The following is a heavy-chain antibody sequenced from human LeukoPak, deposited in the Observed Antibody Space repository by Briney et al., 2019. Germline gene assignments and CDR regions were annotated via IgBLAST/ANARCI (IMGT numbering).Heavy chain of an antibody. D-gene: IGHD6-25*01. J-gene: IGHJ5*02. Sequence: NTSETLSLTCTVSGGSISSSSYYWGWIRQPPGKGLEWIGSIYYSGSTYYNPSLRSRVTMSVNTSKNQFSLNLTSVTAADTAVYSCAREGGDPRWLDPWGQGTLVTVSS. CDR1: GGSISSSSYY. V-gene: IGHV4-39*07. CDR2: IYYSGST. CDR3: AREGGDPRWLDP.